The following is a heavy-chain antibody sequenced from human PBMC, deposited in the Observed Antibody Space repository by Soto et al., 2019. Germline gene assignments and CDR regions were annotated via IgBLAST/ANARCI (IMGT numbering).Heavy chain of an antibody. CDR3: ARGDHYESRGYNNAFDV. Sequence: ASVKVSCKASGDSFSSYYIPWVRQAPGQGLRWMGIINPSDDSTTYAQNFQGRLTITRDTSTRTVYMELSSLRSEDTAVYYCARGDHYESRGYNNAFDVWGQGTTVNVSS. CDR1: GDSFSSYY. J-gene: IGHJ3*01. CDR2: INPSDDST. V-gene: IGHV1-46*01. D-gene: IGHD1-1*01.